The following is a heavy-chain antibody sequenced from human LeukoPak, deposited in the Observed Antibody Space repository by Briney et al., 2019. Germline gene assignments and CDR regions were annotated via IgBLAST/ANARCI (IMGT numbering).Heavy chain of an antibody. V-gene: IGHV3-23*01. CDR2: VSGSGGET. Sequence: SGGSLRLSCAASGFTFANYAMSWVRQAPGKGPEWVSSVSGSGGETHSTDSVRGRFTISRDNSKGTLYLQMSSLRAEDTAVYYCARVGVSWGGFDIWGQGTTVTVSS. J-gene: IGHJ3*02. CDR3: ARVGVSWGGFDI. D-gene: IGHD7-27*01. CDR1: GFTFANYA.